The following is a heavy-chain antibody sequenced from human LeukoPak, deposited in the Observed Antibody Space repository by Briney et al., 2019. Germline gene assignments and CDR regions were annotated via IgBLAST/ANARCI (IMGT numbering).Heavy chain of an antibody. CDR3: TRENRPFCPFAF. CDR2: ISHDGTT. D-gene: IGHD2/OR15-2a*01. J-gene: IGHJ4*02. CDR1: GGSIDITNY. V-gene: IGHV4-4*02. Sequence: PSGTLSLTCGVSGGSIDITNYWSWVRQALGKGLEWIGEISHDGTTNYRPSLRSRVAMSFDRANNQFSLSLTSVTAADTAVYYCTRENRPFCPFAFWGQGVLVTVSS.